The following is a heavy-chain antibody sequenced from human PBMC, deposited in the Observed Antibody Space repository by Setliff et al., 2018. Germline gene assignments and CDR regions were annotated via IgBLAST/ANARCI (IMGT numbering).Heavy chain of an antibody. CDR2: LIPSSGIT. CDR1: GYSFTSND. D-gene: IGHD1-26*01. Sequence: GASVKVSCKASGYSFTSNDINWVRQATGQGPEWMGWLIPSSGITGYAPKFQGRVAITRSTSLSTAYMELSSLRSEDTAIYYCARAHSGSDFHDPFDIWGQGTMVTVSS. J-gene: IGHJ3*02. CDR3: ARAHSGSDFHDPFDI. V-gene: IGHV1-8*03.